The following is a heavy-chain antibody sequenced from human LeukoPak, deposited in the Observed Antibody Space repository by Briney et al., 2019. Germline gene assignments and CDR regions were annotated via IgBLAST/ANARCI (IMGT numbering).Heavy chain of an antibody. V-gene: IGHV1-2*02. CDR1: GYTFSDYY. J-gene: IGHJ3*02. CDR3: ARPIRVSYVEDAFDM. Sequence: ASVKVSCKTSGYTFSDYYLHWVRQAPGQGLEWMGWINPSSGGTKYVQKFQGRVTMTRDTSISTGYMELSRLRSDDTAVYYCARPIRVSYVEDAFDMWAQGTMVTVSA. D-gene: IGHD5-18*01. CDR2: INPSSGGT.